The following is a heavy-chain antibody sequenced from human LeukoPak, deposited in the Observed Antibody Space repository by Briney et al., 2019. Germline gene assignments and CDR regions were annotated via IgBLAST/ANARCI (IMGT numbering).Heavy chain of an antibody. V-gene: IGHV1-2*06. D-gene: IGHD6-13*01. CDR1: GYTFTGYY. CDR2: INPNSGGT. CDR3: AVGYSSSYDAFDI. Sequence: EASVKVSCKASGYTFTGYYIHWVRQAPGQGLEWMGRINPNSGGTNYAQKFQGRVTMTRDTSISTAYMELSRLRSDDTAVYYCAVGYSSSYDAFDIWGQGTMVTVSS. J-gene: IGHJ3*02.